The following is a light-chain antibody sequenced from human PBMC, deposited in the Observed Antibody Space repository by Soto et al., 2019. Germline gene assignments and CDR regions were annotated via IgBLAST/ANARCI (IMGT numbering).Light chain of an antibody. J-gene: IGLJ3*02. CDR2: SND. CDR1: SSNIGSNT. Sequence: QPVLTQPPSASGTPGQRVTISCSGSSSNIGSNTVNWYQHLPGTAPKLLMYSNDQRPSGVPDRFSASKSGTSVSLTISGLQSEDEADYYCAAWDDSLNGRVFGGGTKLTVL. CDR3: AAWDDSLNGRV. V-gene: IGLV1-44*01.